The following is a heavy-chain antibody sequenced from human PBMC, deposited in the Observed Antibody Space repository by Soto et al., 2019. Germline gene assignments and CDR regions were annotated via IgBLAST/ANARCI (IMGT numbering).Heavy chain of an antibody. D-gene: IGHD5-18*01. CDR3: ARDSGYGYGPWWFDP. V-gene: IGHV1-18*01. CDR2: ISAYNGNT. CDR1: GYTFTSYG. Sequence: ASVKVSCKASGYTFTSYGIRWVRQAPGQGLEWMGWISAYNGNTNYAQKLQGRVTMTTDTSTSTAYMELRSLRSDDTAVYYCARDSGYGYGPWWFDPWGQGTLVTVSS. J-gene: IGHJ5*02.